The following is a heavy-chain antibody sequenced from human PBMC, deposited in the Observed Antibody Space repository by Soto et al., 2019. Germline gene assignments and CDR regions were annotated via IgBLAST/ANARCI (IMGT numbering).Heavy chain of an antibody. Sequence: SVKVSCKASGGSFTSYIFTWVRQAPGQGLEWMGRIIPIQGTANYALKFQDRVTITADKSTNTAYMELRSLRPEDTALYYCARDAGQFYYYYGMDVWGQGTTVTVSS. J-gene: IGHJ6*02. CDR1: GGSFTSYI. CDR2: IIPIQGTA. V-gene: IGHV1-69*08. CDR3: ARDAGQFYYYYGMDV.